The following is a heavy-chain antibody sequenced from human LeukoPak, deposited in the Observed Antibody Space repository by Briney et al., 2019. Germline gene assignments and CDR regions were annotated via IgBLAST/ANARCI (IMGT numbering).Heavy chain of an antibody. J-gene: IGHJ5*02. V-gene: IGHV4-39*07. CDR3: ARDSGGSPFDP. CDR1: GGSINSYY. D-gene: IGHD1-26*01. Sequence: SETLSFTCTVSGGSINSYYWGWIRQPPGKGLEWIGSIYYSGNTYYNPSLKSRVTISVDTSKNQFSLKLSSVTAADTAVYYCARDSGGSPFDPWGQGTLVTVSS. CDR2: IYYSGNT.